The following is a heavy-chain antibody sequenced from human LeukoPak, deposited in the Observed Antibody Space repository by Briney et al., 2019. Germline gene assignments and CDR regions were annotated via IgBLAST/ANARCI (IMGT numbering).Heavy chain of an antibody. J-gene: IGHJ4*02. CDR2: IYSGSST. V-gene: IGHV3-66*02. CDR3: ARVFSGTFDY. CDR1: GFTVSSNY. Sequence: PGGSLRLSCAASGFTVSSNYMSWVRQAPGKGLEWVSVIYSGSSTYYADSVKGRFTISRDNSKNTLYLQMNSLRAEDTAVYYCARVFSGTFDYWGQGTLVTVSS. D-gene: IGHD1-1*01.